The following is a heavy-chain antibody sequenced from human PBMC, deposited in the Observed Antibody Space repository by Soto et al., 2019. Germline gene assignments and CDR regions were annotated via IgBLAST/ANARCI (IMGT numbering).Heavy chain of an antibody. J-gene: IGHJ4*02. CDR1: GFTFSSYW. CDR2: IKQDGSEK. CDR3: ARDHYDFWSGYLYFDY. D-gene: IGHD3-3*01. Sequence: EVQLVESGGGLVQPGGSLRLSCAASGFTFSSYWMSWVRQAPGKGLEWVANIKQDGSEKYYVDSVKGRFTISRDNAKNSLYLQMNSLRAADTAVYYCARDHYDFWSGYLYFDYWGQGTLVTVSS. V-gene: IGHV3-7*01.